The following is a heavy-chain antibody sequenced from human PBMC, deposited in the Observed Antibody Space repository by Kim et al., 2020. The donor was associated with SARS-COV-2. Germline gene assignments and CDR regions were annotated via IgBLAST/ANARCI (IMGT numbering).Heavy chain of an antibody. J-gene: IGHJ4*02. D-gene: IGHD2-15*01. CDR3: ARRDMKRGIDY. Sequence: SETLSLTCAVYGESFSGFYWTWIRQPPGKGLEWIGEINYSGRANYNPSLESRVTISADTSKNQFSLRLTSPTAADTALYYCARRDMKRGIDYWGQGTLVT. CDR2: INYSGRA. V-gene: IGHV4-34*01. CDR1: GESFSGFY.